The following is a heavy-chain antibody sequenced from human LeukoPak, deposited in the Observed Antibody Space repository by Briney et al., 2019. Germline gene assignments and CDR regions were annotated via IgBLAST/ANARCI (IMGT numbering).Heavy chain of an antibody. Sequence: GGSLRLSCAASGFTFNNYAMSWVRQAPGKGLQWISVISGSDGSTYYADSVKGRLTISRDNSKNTLYLQMNSLRAEDTAVYYCAREADCSGGNCYRGAFDIWGQGTMVTVS. CDR1: GFTFNNYA. V-gene: IGHV3-23*01. D-gene: IGHD2-15*01. CDR2: ISGSDGST. J-gene: IGHJ3*02. CDR3: AREADCSGGNCYRGAFDI.